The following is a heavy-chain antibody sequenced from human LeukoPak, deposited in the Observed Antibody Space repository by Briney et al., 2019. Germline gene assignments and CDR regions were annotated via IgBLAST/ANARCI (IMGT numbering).Heavy chain of an antibody. Sequence: GGSLRLSCAASGITFSSYAMSWVRQARGKGLEWVSAISGSGGSTYYADSVKGRFTISRDSSKNTLYLQMNSLRAEDTAVYYCARDYCSSTSCPGYYFDCWGQGTLVTVSS. CDR1: GITFSSYA. V-gene: IGHV3-23*01. CDR3: ARDYCSSTSCPGYYFDC. J-gene: IGHJ4*02. D-gene: IGHD2-2*01. CDR2: ISGSGGST.